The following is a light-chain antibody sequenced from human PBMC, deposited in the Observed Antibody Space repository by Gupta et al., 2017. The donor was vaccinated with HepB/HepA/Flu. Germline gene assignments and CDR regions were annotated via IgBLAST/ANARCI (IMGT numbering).Light chain of an antibody. CDR2: QND. V-gene: IGLV1-51*02. Sequence: SVFTPPPSVSAAPGNTVTIPCTGTTSNIGNNYVSWYQHPPGTAPQLLISQNDKRPSGIPDRFSGSKSGTSATLGITGLQTGDEADYHCGTWDTSLNTVVFGGGTKLTVL. CDR1: TSNIGNNY. J-gene: IGLJ2*01. CDR3: GTWDTSLNTVV.